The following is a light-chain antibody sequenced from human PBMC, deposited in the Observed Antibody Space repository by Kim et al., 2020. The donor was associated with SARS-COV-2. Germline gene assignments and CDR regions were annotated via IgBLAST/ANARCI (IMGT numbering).Light chain of an antibody. J-gene: IGLJ1*01. V-gene: IGLV3-1*01. CDR1: KLGDRF. Sequence: SMSPGQTASSTCSGDKLGDRFVSWYQQKPGQSPVVLIYQHTKRPSWIPERFSGSISGNTATLTISGTQAMDEADYYCQAWDSTTHVFGTGTKVTVL. CDR2: QHT. CDR3: QAWDSTTHV.